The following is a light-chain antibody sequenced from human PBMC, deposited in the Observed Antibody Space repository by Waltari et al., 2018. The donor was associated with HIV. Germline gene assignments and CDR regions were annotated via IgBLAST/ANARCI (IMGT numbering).Light chain of an antibody. V-gene: IGKV3-20*01. CDR1: QSVSSSY. Sequence: EIVLTQSPGTLSLSPGERANLSCRASQSVSSSYLAWYQQKPGQAPRLLIYGASSRATGIPDRFSGSGSGTDFTLTISRLEPEDFAVYYCQQYGSSPPDTFGQGTKLEIK. CDR3: QQYGSSPPDT. CDR2: GAS. J-gene: IGKJ2*01.